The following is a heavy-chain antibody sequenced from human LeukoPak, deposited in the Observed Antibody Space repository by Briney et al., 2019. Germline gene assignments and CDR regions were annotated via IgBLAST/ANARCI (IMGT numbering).Heavy chain of an antibody. V-gene: IGHV4-34*01. D-gene: IGHD6-13*01. CDR2: INHSGST. CDR1: GGSFSGYY. J-gene: IGHJ6*03. Sequence: SETLSLTCAVFGGSFSGYYWSWIRQPPGKGLEWIGEINHSGSTNYNPSLKSRVTISVDTSKNQFSLKLSSVTAADTAVYYCARADYSSTWSHDYYYMDVWGKGTTVTVSS. CDR3: ARADYSSTWSHDYYYMDV.